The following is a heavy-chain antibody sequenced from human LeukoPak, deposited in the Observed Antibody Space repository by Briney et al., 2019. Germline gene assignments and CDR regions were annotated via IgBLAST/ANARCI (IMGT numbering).Heavy chain of an antibody. CDR2: IIPIFGTA. CDR3: ARDGYCSSTSCYHNMDV. J-gene: IGHJ6*03. Sequence: SVKVSCKASGGTFSSYAISWVRQAPGQGLEWMGGIIPIFGTANYAQKFQGRVTITTDESTSTAYMELSSLRSEDTAVYYCARDGYCSSTSCYHNMDVWGKGTTVTVSS. V-gene: IGHV1-69*05. CDR1: GGTFSSYA. D-gene: IGHD2-2*03.